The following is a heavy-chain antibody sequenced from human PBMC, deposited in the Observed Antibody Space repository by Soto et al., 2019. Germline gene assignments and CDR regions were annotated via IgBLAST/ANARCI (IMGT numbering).Heavy chain of an antibody. J-gene: IGHJ5*02. CDR2: IIPILGIA. CDR3: ARDAGCTNGVCHNWFDP. Sequence: QVQLVQSGAEVKKPGSSVKVSCKASGGTFSSYTISWVRQAPGQGLEWMGRIIPILGIANYAQKFQGRVTITADKSTSTAYMELSSLRSEETAVYYCARDAGCTNGVCHNWFDPWGQGTLVTVSS. V-gene: IGHV1-69*08. D-gene: IGHD2-8*01. CDR1: GGTFSSYT.